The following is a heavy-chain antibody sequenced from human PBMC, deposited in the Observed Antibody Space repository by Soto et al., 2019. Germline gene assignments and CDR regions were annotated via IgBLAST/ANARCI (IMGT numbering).Heavy chain of an antibody. Sequence: PGGSLRLSCAASGFTFRNYGMNWVRQAPGKGLEWISYISSSSSAIYYADTVRGRFTGSRDNAKNSLYLQMNSLRVEDAAVYYCVRQNWDSYFSYFDSWGQGTLVTVSS. D-gene: IGHD2-21*01. CDR3: VRQNWDSYFSYFDS. V-gene: IGHV3-48*01. CDR2: ISSSSSAI. J-gene: IGHJ4*02. CDR1: GFTFRNYG.